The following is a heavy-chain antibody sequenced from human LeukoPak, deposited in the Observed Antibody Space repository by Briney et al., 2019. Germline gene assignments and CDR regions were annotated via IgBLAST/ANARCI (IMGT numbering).Heavy chain of an antibody. CDR3: ARGRYSYYFDY. CDR2: IYYSGST. V-gene: IGHV4-59*01. Sequence: SETLSLTCTVSGGSISSYYWSWIRQPAGKGLEWIGYIYYSGSTNYNPSLKSRVTISVDTSKNQFSLKLSSVTAADTAVYYCARGRYSYYFDYWGQGTLVTVSS. J-gene: IGHJ4*02. CDR1: GGSISSYY. D-gene: IGHD5-18*01.